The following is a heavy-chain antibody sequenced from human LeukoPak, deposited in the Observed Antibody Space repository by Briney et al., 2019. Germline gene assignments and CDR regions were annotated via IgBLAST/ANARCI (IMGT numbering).Heavy chain of an antibody. CDR1: GFTFSDYY. Sequence: GRCLRLSRAASGFTFSDYYMSWVRQAPGKGLEWVSYISSSGSTINYADSVKGRFTISRDNAKNSLYLQMNSLRAEDTAVYYCARFGGSGWSLDYWGQGTLVTVSS. D-gene: IGHD6-19*01. CDR3: ARFGGSGWSLDY. CDR2: ISSSGSTI. V-gene: IGHV3-11*04. J-gene: IGHJ4*02.